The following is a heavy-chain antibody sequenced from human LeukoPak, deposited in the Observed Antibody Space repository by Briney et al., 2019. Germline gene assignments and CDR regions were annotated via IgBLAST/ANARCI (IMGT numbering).Heavy chain of an antibody. CDR2: VHYTGNT. Sequence: SETLSLTCTVSGGSITTHANYWAWIRQPPGRGLEWIGGVHYTGNTYSNTSLKSRVTMSVDTSKDQFSLNLSPVTAADTAVYYCARRSGVWYFDYWGRGILVTVSP. V-gene: IGHV4-39*01. CDR3: ARRSGVWYFDY. CDR1: GGSITTHANY. D-gene: IGHD3-3*01. J-gene: IGHJ4*02.